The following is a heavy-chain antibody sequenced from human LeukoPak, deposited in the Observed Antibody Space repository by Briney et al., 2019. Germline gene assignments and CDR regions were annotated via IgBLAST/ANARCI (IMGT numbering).Heavy chain of an antibody. D-gene: IGHD6-6*01. J-gene: IGHJ6*03. CDR1: GGTFSSYA. V-gene: IGHV1-69*05. Sequence: SVKLSCKASGGTFSSYAISWVRQAPGQGLEWMGGIIPIFGTANYAQKFQGRVTITTDESTSTAYMELSSLRSEDTAVYYCARALRIAARPEYYYYMDVWGKGTTELVSS. CDR3: ARALRIAARPEYYYYMDV. CDR2: IIPIFGTA.